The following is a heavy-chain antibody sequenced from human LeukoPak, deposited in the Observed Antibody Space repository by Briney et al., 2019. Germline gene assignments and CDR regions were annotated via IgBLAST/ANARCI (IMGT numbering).Heavy chain of an antibody. CDR3: VRGTPPFGIAARKFDY. Sequence: GASVKVSCKASGYTFTGYYMHWVRQAPGQGLEWMGWINPNSGGTNYAQKFQGRVTMTRDTSISTAYMELSRLRSDDTAVYYCVRGTPPFGIAARKFDYWGQGTLVTVSS. CDR1: GYTFTGYY. V-gene: IGHV1-2*02. D-gene: IGHD6-6*01. CDR2: INPNSGGT. J-gene: IGHJ4*02.